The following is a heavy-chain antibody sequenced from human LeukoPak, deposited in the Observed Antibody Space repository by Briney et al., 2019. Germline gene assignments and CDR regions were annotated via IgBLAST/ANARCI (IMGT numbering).Heavy chain of an antibody. CDR2: ISGSGGST. V-gene: IGHV3-23*01. CDR1: GFTFSSYA. D-gene: IGHD3-10*01. J-gene: IGHJ5*02. CDR3: TTKYRITMVRGVSLP. Sequence: PGGSLRLSCAASGFTFSSYAMSWVRQAPGKGLEWVSAISGSGGSTYYADSVKGRFTISRDNSKNTLYLQMNSLRAEDTAVYYCTTKYRITMVRGVSLPWGQGTLVTVSS.